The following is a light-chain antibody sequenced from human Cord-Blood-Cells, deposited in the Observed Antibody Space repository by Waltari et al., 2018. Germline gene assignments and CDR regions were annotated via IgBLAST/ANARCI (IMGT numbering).Light chain of an antibody. CDR3: CSYAGSSTWV. CDR2: EGS. V-gene: IGLV2-23*01. Sequence: QSALTQPASVSGSPGQSITISCTGTSSDVGGYNLFFWYQQHPGKAPKLMIYEGSKRPSGVSNRFSGSKSGNTASLTISGLQAEDEADYYCCSYAGSSTWVFGGGTKLTVL. CDR1: SSDVGGYNL. J-gene: IGLJ3*02.